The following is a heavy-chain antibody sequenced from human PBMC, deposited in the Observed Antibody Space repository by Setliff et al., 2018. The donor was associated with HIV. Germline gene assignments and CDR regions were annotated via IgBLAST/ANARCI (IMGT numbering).Heavy chain of an antibody. D-gene: IGHD3-16*01. V-gene: IGHV4-34*12. J-gene: IGHJ4*02. CDR1: GGSFSGYY. CDR3: ARRNVWGDIDY. CDR2: IIHRGST. Sequence: SETLSLTCAVYGGSFSGYYWSWIRQPPGKGLEWIGEIIHRGSTNYNPSLKSRVTISVDTSKNQFSLKLSSVTAADTAVYYCARRNVWGDIDYWGQGTLVTVSS.